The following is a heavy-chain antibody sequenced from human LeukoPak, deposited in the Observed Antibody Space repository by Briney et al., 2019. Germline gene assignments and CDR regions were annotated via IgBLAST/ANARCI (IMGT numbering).Heavy chain of an antibody. V-gene: IGHV3-48*03. CDR3: ARKTYYYDSGSYSKSYYFDY. D-gene: IGHD3-10*01. CDR2: ISDSGATI. CDR1: GFTFRSYE. J-gene: IGHJ4*02. Sequence: GGSLRLSCAASGFTFRSYEMNWVRQAPGKGLEWVSQISDSGATIHYADSVKGRFTISRDNAKNSLFLQLNSLRAEDTAVYYCARKTYYYDSGSYSKSYYFDYWGQGTLVTVSS.